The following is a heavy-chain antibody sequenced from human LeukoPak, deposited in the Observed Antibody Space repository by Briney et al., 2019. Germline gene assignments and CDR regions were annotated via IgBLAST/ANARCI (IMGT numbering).Heavy chain of an antibody. CDR3: AKDAPIAVAGANWYFDL. CDR2: IRYDGSNK. V-gene: IGHV3-30*02. CDR1: GFTFSSYG. Sequence: GGSLRPSCAASGFTFSSYGMHWVRQAPGKGLEWVAFIRYDGSNKYYADSVKGRFTISRDNSKNTLYLQMNSLRAEDTAVYYCAKDAPIAVAGANWYFDLWGRGTLVTVSS. D-gene: IGHD6-19*01. J-gene: IGHJ2*01.